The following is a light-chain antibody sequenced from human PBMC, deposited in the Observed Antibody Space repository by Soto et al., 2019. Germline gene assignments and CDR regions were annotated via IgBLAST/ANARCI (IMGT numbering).Light chain of an antibody. CDR2: EGN. CDR3: CSYAGSSTVV. V-gene: IGLV2-23*01. Sequence: QSALTQPASVSGSPGQSITISCTGSSSDVGSYNLVCWYQQYPGKAPKLMSYEGNKRPSGVSKRFCGSKSGNTSCLTISWLQAEDGDDYYCCSYAGSSTVVFGGGTKLTVL. CDR1: SSDVGSYNL. J-gene: IGLJ2*01.